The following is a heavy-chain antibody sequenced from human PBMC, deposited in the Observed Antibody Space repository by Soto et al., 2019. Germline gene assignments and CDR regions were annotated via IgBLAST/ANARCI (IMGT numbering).Heavy chain of an antibody. CDR3: TSNSASYGSAFDI. CDR1: GFTFTTYS. D-gene: IGHD5-18*01. Sequence: EVHLVESGGGLVKPGGSLRLSCAASGFTFTTYSMNWVRQAPGKGLEWVSSISSSSNYIYYADSVKGPFTISRDNAKNSLSLQMNCLRAEDTAVYYCTSNSASYGSAFDIWGQGKMVSVSS. V-gene: IGHV3-21*01. J-gene: IGHJ3*02. CDR2: ISSSSNYI.